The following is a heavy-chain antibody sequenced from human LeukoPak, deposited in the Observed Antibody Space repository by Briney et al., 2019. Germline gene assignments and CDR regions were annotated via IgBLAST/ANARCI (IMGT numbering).Heavy chain of an antibody. V-gene: IGHV4-61*01. Sequence: SETLSLTCTVSGGSVSSDSYYWSWIRQPPGKGLEWVGFIYYSGSTYYNPSLKSRVTISVDTSKNQFSLKLSSVTAADTAVYYCARGVTGYYYTSYYFDYWGQGTLVTVSS. CDR1: GGSVSSDSYY. CDR3: ARGVTGYYYTSYYFDY. J-gene: IGHJ4*02. CDR2: IYYSGST. D-gene: IGHD3-22*01.